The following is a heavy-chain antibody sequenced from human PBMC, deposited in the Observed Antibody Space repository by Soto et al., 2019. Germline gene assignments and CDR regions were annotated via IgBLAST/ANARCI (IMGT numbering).Heavy chain of an antibody. V-gene: IGHV6-1*01. CDR2: TYYRSKWYN. Sequence: LTCAISGDSVSSNSAAWNWIRQSPSRGLEWLGRTYYRSKWYNDYAVSVKSRITINPDTSKNQFSLQLNSVTPEDTAVYYCARDHYSSSWYRGVWFDPWGQGTLVTVSS. CDR1: GDSVSSNSAA. J-gene: IGHJ5*02. D-gene: IGHD6-13*01. CDR3: ARDHYSSSWYRGVWFDP.